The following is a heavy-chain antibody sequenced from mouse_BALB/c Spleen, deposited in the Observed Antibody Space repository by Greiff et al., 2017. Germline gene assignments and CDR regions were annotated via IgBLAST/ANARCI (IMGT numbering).Heavy chain of an antibody. Sequence: EVKLLESGGGLVQPGGSLKLSCAASGFDFSRYWMSWVRQAPGKGLEWIGEINPDSSTINYTPSLKDKFIISRDNAKNTLYLQMSKVRSEDTALYYCARPREIGAWFAYWGQGTLVTVSA. CDR1: GFDFSRYW. D-gene: IGHD2-14*01. J-gene: IGHJ3*01. V-gene: IGHV4-1*02. CDR2: INPDSSTI. CDR3: ARPREIGAWFAY.